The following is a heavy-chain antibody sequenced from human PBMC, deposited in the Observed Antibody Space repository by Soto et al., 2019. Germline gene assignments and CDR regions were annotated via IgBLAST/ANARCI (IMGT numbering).Heavy chain of an antibody. D-gene: IGHD6-13*01. CDR2: IYYTGST. Sequence: PSETLSLTCTVSGGSISNYYWSWIRQPPGKRLEWIGYIYYTGSTNYNPSLKSRVTISVDTSKNQFSLKLRSVTAADTAVYYCAKGGSNKFDPWGQGTLVTVSS. CDR3: AKGGSNKFDP. CDR1: GGSISNYY. J-gene: IGHJ5*02. V-gene: IGHV4-59*01.